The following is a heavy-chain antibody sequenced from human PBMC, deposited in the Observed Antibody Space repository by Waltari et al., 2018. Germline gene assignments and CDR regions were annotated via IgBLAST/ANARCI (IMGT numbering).Heavy chain of an antibody. CDR1: GFPFSSYG. Sequence: EVQLVESGGGLVKPGGSLRLSGAAAGFPFSSYGMNWVRQAPGKGLEWVSSISSSSSYIYYADSVKGRFTISRDNAKNSLYLQMNSLRAEDTAVYYCARDPRGTTYYYYMDVWGKGTTVTVSS. J-gene: IGHJ6*03. V-gene: IGHV3-21*01. CDR2: ISSSSSYI. D-gene: IGHD3-16*01. CDR3: ARDPRGTTYYYYMDV.